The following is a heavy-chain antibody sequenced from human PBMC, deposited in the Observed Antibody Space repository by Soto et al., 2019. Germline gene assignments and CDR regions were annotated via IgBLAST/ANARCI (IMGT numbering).Heavy chain of an antibody. V-gene: IGHV1-18*01. Sequence: QVQLEQSGAEVKKPGASVKVSCKASGYTFTSYGISWVRQAPGQGLEWMGRISAYNGNTNYAQKLQGRVTMTTDTSMSTVYMELRSLRSDDTAVYYCARVVGALGHWFDPWGQGTLVTVSS. CDR1: GYTFTSYG. D-gene: IGHD1-26*01. J-gene: IGHJ5*02. CDR2: ISAYNGNT. CDR3: ARVVGALGHWFDP.